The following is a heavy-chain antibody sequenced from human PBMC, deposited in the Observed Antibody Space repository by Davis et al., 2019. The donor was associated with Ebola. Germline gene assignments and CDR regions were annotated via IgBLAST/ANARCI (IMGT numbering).Heavy chain of an antibody. D-gene: IGHD2-2*01. CDR3: ARGFIDCSSTSCYDWFDP. J-gene: IGHJ5*02. Sequence: AASVKVSCKASGYTFTSYDINWVRHDTGQRLEWMGWMKPNSGNTSYSQKFQGRVTMIRNTYVSTAYMELSSLRSEDTAVYYCARGFIDCSSTSCYDWFDPWGQGTLVTVSS. CDR2: MKPNSGNT. CDR1: GYTFTSYD. V-gene: IGHV1-8*01.